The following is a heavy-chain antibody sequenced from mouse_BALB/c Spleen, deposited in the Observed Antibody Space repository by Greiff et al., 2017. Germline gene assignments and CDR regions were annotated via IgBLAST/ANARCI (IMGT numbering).Heavy chain of an antibody. J-gene: IGHJ2*01. Sequence: QVQLQQSGPELVRPGVSVKTSCKGSSYTFTDCAMHWVKQSHAKSLEWIGVISTYYGNTNYNQKFKGKATMTVDKSSSTAYMELARLTSEDSAVYYCAREGIYYGSLDYWGQGTTLTVSS. CDR3: AREGIYYGSLDY. V-gene: IGHV1-67*01. CDR1: SYTFTDCA. CDR2: ISTYYGNT. D-gene: IGHD1-1*01.